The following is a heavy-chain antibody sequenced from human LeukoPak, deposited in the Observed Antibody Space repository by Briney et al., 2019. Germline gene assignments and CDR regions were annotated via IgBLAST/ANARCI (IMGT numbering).Heavy chain of an antibody. Sequence: SETLSLTCAVYGGSFSGYYWSWIRQPPGKGLEWIGEINHSGSTNYNPSLKSRVTISVDTSKNQFSLKLSSVTAADTAVYYCARGIPTYYYGSGSYYYFDYWGQGTLVTVSS. CDR1: GGSFSGYY. CDR2: INHSGST. D-gene: IGHD3-10*01. V-gene: IGHV4-34*01. J-gene: IGHJ4*02. CDR3: ARGIPTYYYGSGSYYYFDY.